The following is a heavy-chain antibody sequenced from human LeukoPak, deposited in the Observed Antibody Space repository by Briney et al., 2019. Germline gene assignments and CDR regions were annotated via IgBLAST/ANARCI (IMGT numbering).Heavy chain of an antibody. J-gene: IGHJ4*02. D-gene: IGHD5-12*01. Sequence: GGSLRLSCAASGFTVSSNYMSWVRQAPGKGLEWVSVIYSGGSTYYADSVKGRLTISRDNSKNTLYLQMNSLRAEDTAVYYWARDLGGYRDYWGQGTLVTVSS. CDR2: IYSGGST. V-gene: IGHV3-66*01. CDR1: GFTVSSNY. CDR3: ARDLGGYRDY.